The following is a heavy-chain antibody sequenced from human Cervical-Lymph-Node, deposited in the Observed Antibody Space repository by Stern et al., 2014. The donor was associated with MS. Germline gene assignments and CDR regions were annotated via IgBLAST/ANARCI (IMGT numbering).Heavy chain of an antibody. CDR3: ARFSASYHHYYYGMDV. J-gene: IGHJ6*02. V-gene: IGHV3-49*03. CDR2: ITSTFYGGTT. D-gene: IGHD6-19*01. CDR1: GFTFGEFG. Sequence: EVQLVESGGGLVQPGRSLRLSCTASGFTFGEFGMSWLRQAPGKGLQWLGFITSTFYGGTTENAASVKGRFIISRDDSKSIAYLQLNSLKTEDTGVYYCARFSASYHHYYYGMDVWGQGTTVTVSS.